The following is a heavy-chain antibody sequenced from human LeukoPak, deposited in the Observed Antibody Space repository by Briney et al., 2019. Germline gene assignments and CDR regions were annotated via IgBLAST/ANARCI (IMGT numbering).Heavy chain of an antibody. D-gene: IGHD3-16*01. CDR1: GFTFSDYY. Sequence: GGSLRLSCAASGFTFSDYYMRWIRQAPGKGLEWVSYISSSGNIIYYADSVKGRFTISRDNAKNSLYLQMNSLGAEDTAVYYCARVTLGTYYLDYWGQGTLVTVSS. V-gene: IGHV3-11*04. J-gene: IGHJ4*02. CDR2: ISSSGNII. CDR3: ARVTLGTYYLDY.